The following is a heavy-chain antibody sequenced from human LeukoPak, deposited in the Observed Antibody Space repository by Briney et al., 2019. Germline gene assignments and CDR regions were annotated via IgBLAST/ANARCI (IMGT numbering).Heavy chain of an antibody. V-gene: IGHV3-7*04. CDR1: GFTFSSYW. CDR3: ARENFQY. CDR2: IKPDGSDE. J-gene: IGHJ4*02. Sequence: GGSLRLSCAASGFTFSSYWMNWVRQAPGKGLEWVANIKPDGSDESYVDSVKVRFTISRDNAKNSLYLQMNSLRAEDTAVYYCARENFQYWAQGTLVTVSS.